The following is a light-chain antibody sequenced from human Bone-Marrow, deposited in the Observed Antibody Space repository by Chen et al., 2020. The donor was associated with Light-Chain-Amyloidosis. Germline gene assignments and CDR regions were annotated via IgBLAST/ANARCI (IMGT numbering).Light chain of an antibody. Sequence: SELTQPPSVSVSPGQTARITCSGDPFPGTFVHWYQQKPGQAPVLVIFKDRERPSGIPERFSGSSSGAIVTLTIRGAQAEDEAEYYCQSLDSSGNFFVFGGGTKVTVL. CDR2: KDR. J-gene: IGLJ1*01. CDR1: PFPGTF. CDR3: QSLDSSGNFFV. V-gene: IGLV3-25*03.